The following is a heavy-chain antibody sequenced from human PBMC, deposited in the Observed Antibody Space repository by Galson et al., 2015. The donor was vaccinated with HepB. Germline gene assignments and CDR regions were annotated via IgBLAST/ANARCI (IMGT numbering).Heavy chain of an antibody. CDR2: IYYSGST. CDR1: GGSISSSSYY. D-gene: IGHD4-17*01. Sequence: ETLSLTCTVSGGSISSSSYYWGWIRQPPGKGLEWIGSIYYSGSTYYNPSLKSRVTISVDTSKNQFSLKLSSVTAADTAVYYCARCGESYGDYEWNYYYGMDVWGQGTTVTVSS. V-gene: IGHV4-39*01. J-gene: IGHJ6*02. CDR3: ARCGESYGDYEWNYYYGMDV.